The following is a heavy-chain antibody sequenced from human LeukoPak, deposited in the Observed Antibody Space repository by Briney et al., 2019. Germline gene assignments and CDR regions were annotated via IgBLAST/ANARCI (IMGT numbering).Heavy chain of an antibody. CDR2: ISPNSGGT. Sequence: ASVKVSCKASGYTFTGYYMHRVRQAPGQGLEWMGWISPNSGGTNYAQKFQGRVTMTRDTSISTAYMELSRLRSDDTAVYYCARETGYSGYEPLDYWGQGTLVTVSS. V-gene: IGHV1-2*02. CDR1: GYTFTGYY. J-gene: IGHJ4*02. CDR3: ARETGYSGYEPLDY. D-gene: IGHD5-12*01.